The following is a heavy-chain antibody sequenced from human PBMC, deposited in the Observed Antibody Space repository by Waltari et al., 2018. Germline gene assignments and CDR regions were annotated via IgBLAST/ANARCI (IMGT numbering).Heavy chain of an antibody. J-gene: IGHJ5*02. Sequence: QVQLVQSGAEVKKPGSSVKVSCKASGGTFSSYAISWVRQAPGQGLEWMGGIIPIFGTANDAQKFQGRVTITTDESTSTAYMELSSLRSEDTAVYYCASQHMVQGVMGWFDPWGQGTLVTVSS. CDR2: IIPIFGTA. CDR1: GGTFSSYA. V-gene: IGHV1-69*05. CDR3: ASQHMVQGVMGWFDP. D-gene: IGHD3-10*01.